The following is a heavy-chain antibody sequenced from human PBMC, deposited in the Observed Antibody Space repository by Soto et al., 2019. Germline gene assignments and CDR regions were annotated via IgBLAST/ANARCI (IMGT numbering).Heavy chain of an antibody. J-gene: IGHJ4*02. CDR2: IIPIFGTA. D-gene: IGHD3-10*01. CDR3: AREEAMVASGVTSMGLGY. CDR1: GGTFSSYA. Sequence: QVQLVQSGAEVKKPGSSVKVSCKASGGTFSSYAISWVRQAPGQGLEWMGGIIPIFGTANYAQKFQGRVTITADESTSTADMELSSLRSEDTAVYYCAREEAMVASGVTSMGLGYWGQGTLVTVSS. V-gene: IGHV1-69*12.